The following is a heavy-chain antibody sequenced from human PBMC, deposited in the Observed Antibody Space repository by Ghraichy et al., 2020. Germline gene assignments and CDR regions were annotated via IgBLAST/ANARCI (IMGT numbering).Heavy chain of an antibody. Sequence: GGSLRLSCAASGFTFSSYGMHWVRQAPGKGLEWVAVIWYDGSNKYYADSVKGRFTISRDNSKNTLYLQMNSLRAEDTAVYYCAREGLLRYFDWLPPGGYYYGMDVWGQGTTVTVSS. CDR2: IWYDGSNK. D-gene: IGHD3-9*01. J-gene: IGHJ6*02. V-gene: IGHV3-33*01. CDR3: AREGLLRYFDWLPPGGYYYGMDV. CDR1: GFTFSSYG.